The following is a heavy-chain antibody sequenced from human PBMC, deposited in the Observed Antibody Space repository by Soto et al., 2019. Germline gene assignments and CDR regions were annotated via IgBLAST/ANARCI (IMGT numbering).Heavy chain of an antibody. Sequence: SETLSLTCPLSGGAIGGYYWSWIRQPPGKALEWIGYVSYSGSTYYNPSLKSRVTISVDTSKNQFSLKLSSVTAADTAVYYCARLHRSHRYYGMDVWGQGTTGTVS. CDR3: ARLHRSHRYYGMDV. J-gene: IGHJ6*02. CDR1: GGAIGGYY. D-gene: IGHD2-21*01. CDR2: VSYSGST. V-gene: IGHV4-59*08.